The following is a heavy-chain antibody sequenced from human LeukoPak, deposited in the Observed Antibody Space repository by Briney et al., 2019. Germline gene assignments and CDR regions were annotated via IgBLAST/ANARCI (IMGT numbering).Heavy chain of an antibody. CDR3: ARVDSSSWSGYRFDP. CDR2: IYYSGST. Sequence: SETLSLTCTVAAGSISSSSYYWGWIRQPPGKGLEWIGSIYYSGSTYYNPSLKSRVAISVDTPKNQFSLKLSSVTAADPAVYYCARVDSSSWSGYRFDPWGQGTLVTVSS. V-gene: IGHV4-39*07. CDR1: AGSISSSSYY. J-gene: IGHJ5*02. D-gene: IGHD6-13*01.